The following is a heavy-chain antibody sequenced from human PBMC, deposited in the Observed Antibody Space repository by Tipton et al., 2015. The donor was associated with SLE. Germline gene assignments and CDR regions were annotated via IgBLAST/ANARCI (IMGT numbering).Heavy chain of an antibody. J-gene: IGHJ5*02. V-gene: IGHV4-34*01. CDR2: INPSGGS. CDR3: AREVAAPVNWFDP. Sequence: TLSLTCAVNGGSLSGYYWVWIRQPPEKGLEWTGEINPSGGSDYNPSLSGRVTISFDTSKNQFSLRLTSATAADTAVYYCAREVAAPVNWFDPWGQGTLVTVSS. CDR1: GGSLSGYY. D-gene: IGHD6-13*01.